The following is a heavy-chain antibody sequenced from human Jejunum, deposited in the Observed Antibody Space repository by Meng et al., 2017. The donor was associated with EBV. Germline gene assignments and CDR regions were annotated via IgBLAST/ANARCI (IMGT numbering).Heavy chain of an antibody. CDR2: TYYRSNWFN. D-gene: IGHD1-20*01. CDR1: GDSVSNNDAT. J-gene: IGHJ5*02. Sequence: QVQLQQSGPGLVKPSXTLPPPCAISGDSVSNNDATWDWIRQSPSRGLEWLGRTYYRSNWFNDYAPSVKSRTTITSDTSKNQFSLQLDSVTPEDTAVYYCARLIGNSWFVHWGQGILVTVSS. V-gene: IGHV6-1*01. CDR3: ARLIGNSWFVH.